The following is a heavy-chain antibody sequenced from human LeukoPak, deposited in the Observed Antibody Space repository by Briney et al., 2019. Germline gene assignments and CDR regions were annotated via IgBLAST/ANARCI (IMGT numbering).Heavy chain of an antibody. D-gene: IGHD3-9*01. J-gene: IGHJ4*02. CDR3: ARLPTPYYDILTGYFGVY. CDR2: IYYSVST. Sequence: SETLSLTCTVSGGSVSSSSHYWGWIRQPPGKGLEWIGSIYYSVSTYYNPSLKSRVTISVDTSKNQFSLKLSSVTAADTAVYYCARLPTPYYDILTGYFGVYWGQGTLVTVSS. V-gene: IGHV4-39*01. CDR1: GGSVSSSSHY.